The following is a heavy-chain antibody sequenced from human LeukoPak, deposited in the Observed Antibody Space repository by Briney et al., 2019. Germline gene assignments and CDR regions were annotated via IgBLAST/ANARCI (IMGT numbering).Heavy chain of an antibody. Sequence: GGSLRLSCAASGVTLSSYAMSWARQAPGKGLEWVSGISSSGSGGNTYYADSVKGRFTISRDNSKNTLYLQMNSLRAEDTAVYYCAKDWVVPAAVDFDYWGQGTLVTVSS. CDR1: GVTLSSYA. CDR2: ISSSGSGGNT. D-gene: IGHD2-2*01. V-gene: IGHV3-23*01. J-gene: IGHJ4*02. CDR3: AKDWVVPAAVDFDY.